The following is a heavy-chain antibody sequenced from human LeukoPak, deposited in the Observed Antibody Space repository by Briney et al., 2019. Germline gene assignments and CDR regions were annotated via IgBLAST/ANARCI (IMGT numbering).Heavy chain of an antibody. V-gene: IGHV3-33*06. CDR3: AKDSGKWELLETIDY. Sequence: GRSLRLSCAASGFTFSSYGMHWVRQAPGKGLERVAVIWYDGSNKYYADSVKGRFTISRDNSKNTLYLQMNSLRAEDTAVYYCAKDSGKWELLETIDYWGKGTLVTVSS. J-gene: IGHJ4*02. CDR2: IWYDGSNK. D-gene: IGHD1-26*01. CDR1: GFTFSSYG.